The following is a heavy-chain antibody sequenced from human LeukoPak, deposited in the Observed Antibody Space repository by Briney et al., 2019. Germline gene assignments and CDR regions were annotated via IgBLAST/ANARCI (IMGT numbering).Heavy chain of an antibody. V-gene: IGHV4-59*13. CDR1: GGSMSGYY. Sequence: SETLSLTCSVSGGSMSGYYWSWIRQPPGKGLEWIGYIFYSGGTNCNPSLKSRVTISVDTSKSHFSLKLNSVTTADTAMYYCARSFSSGSYRNYFDYWGQGTLVTVSS. D-gene: IGHD1-26*01. CDR3: ARSFSSGSYRNYFDY. J-gene: IGHJ4*02. CDR2: IFYSGGT.